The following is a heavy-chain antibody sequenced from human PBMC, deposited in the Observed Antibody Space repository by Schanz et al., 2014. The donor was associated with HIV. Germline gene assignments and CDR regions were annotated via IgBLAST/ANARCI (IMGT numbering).Heavy chain of an antibody. Sequence: VQLVESGGGLVKPGGSLRLSCAASGFTFSNYGMHWVRQAPGKGLEWVAFISYDGTNTYYADSVKGRFTISRDNSKNTLYLQMNSLRAEDTAVYYCALSRPSGYGGSWYFDLWGRGTLVAVSS. CDR2: ISYDGTNT. CDR1: GFTFSNYG. V-gene: IGHV3-30*03. J-gene: IGHJ2*01. D-gene: IGHD2-15*01. CDR3: ALSRPSGYGGSWYFDL.